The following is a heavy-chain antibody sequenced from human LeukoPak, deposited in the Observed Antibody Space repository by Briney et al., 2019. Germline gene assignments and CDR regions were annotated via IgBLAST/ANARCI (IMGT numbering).Heavy chain of an antibody. CDR1: GFTFSSYT. CDR3: AREFSGSSWYGWFDP. D-gene: IGHD6-13*01. V-gene: IGHV3-21*01. Sequence: GGSLRLFCAASGFTFSSYTMNWVRQAPGKGLEWVSSISSRSSHIYYADSVKGRFTISRDNAKSSLYLQMNSLRAEETAVYYCAREFSGSSWYGWFDPWGQGTLVTVSS. J-gene: IGHJ5*02. CDR2: ISSRSSHI.